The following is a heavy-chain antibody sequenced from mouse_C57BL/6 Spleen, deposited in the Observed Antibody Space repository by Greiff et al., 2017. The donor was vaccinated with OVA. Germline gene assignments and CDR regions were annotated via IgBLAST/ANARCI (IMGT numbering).Heavy chain of an antibody. V-gene: IGHV1-52*01. CDR3: ARAGGGSPHGYVDV. CDR1: GYTFTSYW. CDR2: IDPSDSET. Sequence: QVQLQQPGAELVRPGSSVKLSCKASGYTFTSYWMHWVKQRPIQGLEWIGNIDPSDSETHYNQKFKDKATLTVDNSSSTAYMQLSSLTSEDDAVYYWARAGGGSPHGYVDVGGTGTTVTVSS. J-gene: IGHJ1*03. D-gene: IGHD1-1*02.